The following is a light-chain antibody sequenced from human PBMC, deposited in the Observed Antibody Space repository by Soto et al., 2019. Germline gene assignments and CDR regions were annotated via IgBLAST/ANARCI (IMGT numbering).Light chain of an antibody. Sequence: QSALTQPRSVSGSPGQSVTISCTGTSSGVGGYNYVSWYQQHPGKAPKLMIYDVSKRPSGVPDRFSGSKSGNTASLTISGLQAEDEADYYCCSYAGRYTFYVFGNPTKVTV. CDR2: DVS. V-gene: IGLV2-11*01. CDR1: SSGVGGYNY. J-gene: IGLJ1*01. CDR3: CSYAGRYTFYV.